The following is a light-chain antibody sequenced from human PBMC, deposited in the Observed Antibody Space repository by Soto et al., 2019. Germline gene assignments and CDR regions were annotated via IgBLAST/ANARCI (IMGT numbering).Light chain of an antibody. CDR2: WAS. CDR1: QSFLYSSNNKNY. CDR3: QQYYSTPFT. J-gene: IGKJ3*01. Sequence: DIVMTQSPDSLAVSLGERATINCKSSQSFLYSSNNKNYLAWYQQKPGQPPKLLIYWASTRESGVPDRFSGSGSGPDFTLTISSLQAEDVAVYYCQQYYSTPFTFGPGTKVDIK. V-gene: IGKV4-1*01.